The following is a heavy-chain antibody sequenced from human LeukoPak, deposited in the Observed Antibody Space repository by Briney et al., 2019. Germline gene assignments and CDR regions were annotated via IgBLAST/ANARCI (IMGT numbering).Heavy chain of an antibody. V-gene: IGHV3-30-3*01. Sequence: GGSLRLSCAASGFTFSSYAMHWVRQAPGKGLEWVAVISYDGSNKYYADSVKGRFTISRDNSKNTLYLQMNSLRAEDTAVYYCARGGLYHDSSSWYGNDYWGQGTLVTVSS. CDR2: ISYDGSNK. J-gene: IGHJ4*02. CDR3: ARGGLYHDSSSWYGNDY. CDR1: GFTFSSYA. D-gene: IGHD6-13*01.